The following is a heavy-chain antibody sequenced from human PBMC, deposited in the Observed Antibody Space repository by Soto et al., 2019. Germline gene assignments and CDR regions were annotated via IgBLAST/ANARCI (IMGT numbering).Heavy chain of an antibody. CDR3: AKLRSEGYYYDSSGLDI. CDR2: IYYSGST. D-gene: IGHD3-22*01. V-gene: IGHV4-31*03. Sequence: SETLSLTCTVSGGSISSGGYYWSWIRQHPGKGLEWIGYIYYSGSTYYNPSLKSRVTISVDTSKNQFSLKLSSVTAADTAVYYCAKLRSEGYYYDSSGLDIWGQGTMVTVSS. CDR1: GGSISSGGYY. J-gene: IGHJ3*02.